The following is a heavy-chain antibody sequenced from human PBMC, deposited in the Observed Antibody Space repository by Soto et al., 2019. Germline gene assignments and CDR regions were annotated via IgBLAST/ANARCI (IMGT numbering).Heavy chain of an antibody. CDR1: GFTFSSYG. CDR2: ISYDGSNK. V-gene: IGHV3-30*18. D-gene: IGHD3-9*01. CDR3: AKGGMTGYLYYYYYGMDV. J-gene: IGHJ6*02. Sequence: GGSLRLSCAASGFTFSSYGMHWVRQAPGKGLEWVAVISYDGSNKYYADSVKGRFTISRDNSKNTLYLQMNSLRAEDTAVYYCAKGGMTGYLYYYYYGMDVWGQGTTVTVSS.